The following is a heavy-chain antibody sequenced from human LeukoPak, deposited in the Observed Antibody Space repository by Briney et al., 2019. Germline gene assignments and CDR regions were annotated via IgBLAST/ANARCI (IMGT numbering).Heavy chain of an antibody. J-gene: IGHJ4*02. CDR2: INHSGST. Sequence: SETLSLTCAVYGGSFSGYYWSWIRQPPGEGLEWIGEINHSGSTNYNPSLKSRVTISVDTSKNQFSLKLSSVTAADTAVYYCARYCSSTSCVDYWGQGTLVTVSS. CDR1: GGSFSGYY. CDR3: ARYCSSTSCVDY. V-gene: IGHV4-34*01. D-gene: IGHD2-2*01.